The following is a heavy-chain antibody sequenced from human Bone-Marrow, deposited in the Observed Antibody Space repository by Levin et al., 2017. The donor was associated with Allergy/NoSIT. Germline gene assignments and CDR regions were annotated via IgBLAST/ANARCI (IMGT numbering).Heavy chain of an antibody. CDR1: GFTFNDYA. J-gene: IGHJ6*02. CDR3: AKDLDYCSGGTCYHYSGFDV. V-gene: IGHV3-30*18. CDR2: ISFDGNNK. D-gene: IGHD2-15*01. Sequence: AGGSLRLSCAASGFTFNDYAIHWVRQAPGKGLEWVSVISFDGNNKYYSDSVKGRFTISRDNSKNTLYLQMNSLRTEDTALYYCAKDLDYCSGGTCYHYSGFDVWGQGTTVTVSS.